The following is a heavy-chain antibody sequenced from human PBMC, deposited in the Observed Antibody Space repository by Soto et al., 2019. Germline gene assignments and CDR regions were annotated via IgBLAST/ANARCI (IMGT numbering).Heavy chain of an antibody. J-gene: IGHJ4*02. CDR1: GGSFSGYY. D-gene: IGHD3-16*01. Sequence: SETLSLTCAVYGGSFSGYYWSWMRQPPGKGLEWIGEINHSGSTNYNPSLKSRVTISVDTSKNQFSLKLSSVTAADTAVYYCARSYETGGDFDYWGQGTLVTVSS. CDR3: ARSYETGGDFDY. CDR2: INHSGST. V-gene: IGHV4-34*01.